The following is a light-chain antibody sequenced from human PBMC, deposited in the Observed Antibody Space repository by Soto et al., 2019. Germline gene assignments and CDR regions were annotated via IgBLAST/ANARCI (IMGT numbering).Light chain of an antibody. V-gene: IGKV2-30*01. CDR2: SVS. CDR1: QSLVYSDGNPY. Sequence: DVVMTQSPLSLPVTLGQPASISCRSSQSLVYSDGNPYLNRFQQRPAQFPRRLIYSVSTRDSGVPDRVSGSGSGTDFTLKISRVEAEDVGVYYCMQGTRWPLTFGGGTKAEIK. J-gene: IGKJ4*01. CDR3: MQGTRWPLT.